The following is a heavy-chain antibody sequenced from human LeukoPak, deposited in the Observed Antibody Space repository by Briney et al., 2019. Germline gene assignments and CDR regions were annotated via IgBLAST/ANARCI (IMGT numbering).Heavy chain of an antibody. V-gene: IGHV5-51*01. CDR3: ARTRGVAWYYTSRDAFDI. D-gene: IGHD2/OR15-2a*01. CDR2: IYPGDSDT. CDR1: GYSFTSYW. J-gene: IGHJ3*02. Sequence: GESLKISCKGSGYSFTSYWIGWVRQMPGKGLEWMGIIYPGDSDTRYSPSFQGQVTISADKSISTAYLQWSSLKASDTAMYYCARTRGVAWYYTSRDAFDIWGQGTMVTVSS.